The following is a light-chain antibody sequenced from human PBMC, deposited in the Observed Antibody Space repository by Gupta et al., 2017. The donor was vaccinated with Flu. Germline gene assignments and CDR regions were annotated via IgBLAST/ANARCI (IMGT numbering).Light chain of an antibody. CDR2: DES. CDR3: QVWDSSSDLVV. Sequence: SYVLPPPPSVSVAPGLTARITCGGNNIGSKSVHWYQQKPGQAPVLVVYDESDRPSGIPERFSGSNSGNTATLTISRVEAGDEADYYCQVWDSSSDLVVFGGGTKLTVL. V-gene: IGLV3-21*02. CDR1: NIGSKS. J-gene: IGLJ2*01.